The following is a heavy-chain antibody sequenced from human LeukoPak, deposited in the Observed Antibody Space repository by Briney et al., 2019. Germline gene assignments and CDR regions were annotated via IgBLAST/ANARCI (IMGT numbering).Heavy chain of an antibody. D-gene: IGHD6-6*01. J-gene: IGHJ5*02. CDR1: GFTFSSYS. Sequence: NPGGSLRLSCAASGFTFSSYSMNWVRQAPGKGLEWVSSISSSSSYIYYADSVKGRFTISRDNAKNSLYLQMNSLRSEDTAVYYCARDLRQLARDRFDPWGQGTLVTVSS. V-gene: IGHV3-21*04. CDR3: ARDLRQLARDRFDP. CDR2: ISSSSSYI.